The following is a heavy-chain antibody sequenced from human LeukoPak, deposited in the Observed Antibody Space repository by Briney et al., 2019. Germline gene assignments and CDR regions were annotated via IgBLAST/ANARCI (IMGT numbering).Heavy chain of an antibody. J-gene: IGHJ6*03. V-gene: IGHV3-21*01. CDR2: ISSSSSYI. CDR1: GFTFSDYA. D-gene: IGHD5-18*01. Sequence: PGGSLRLSCAASGFTFSDYAMMWVRQAPGKGLEWVSSISSSSSYIYYADSVKGRFTISRDNAKNSLSLQMNSLRAEDTAVYYCARVGTAMVTIVAPYYMDVWGKGTTVTVSS. CDR3: ARVGTAMVTIVAPYYMDV.